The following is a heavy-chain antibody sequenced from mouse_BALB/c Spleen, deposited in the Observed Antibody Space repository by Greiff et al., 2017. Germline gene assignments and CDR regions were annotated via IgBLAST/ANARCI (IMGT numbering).Heavy chain of an antibody. CDR1: GYSITSDYA. V-gene: IGHV3-2*02. D-gene: IGHD2-14*01. J-gene: IGHJ4*01. CDR3: ARKDRTDAMDY. Sequence: VQLKESGPGLVKPSQSLSLTCTVTGYSITSDYAWNWIRQFPGNKLEWMGYISYSGSTSYNPSLKSRISITRDTSKNQFFLQLNSVTTEDTATYYCARKDRTDAMDYWGQGTSVTVSS. CDR2: ISYSGST.